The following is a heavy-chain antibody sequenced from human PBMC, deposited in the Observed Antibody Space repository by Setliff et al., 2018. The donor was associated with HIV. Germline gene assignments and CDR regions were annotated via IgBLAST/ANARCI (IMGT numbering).Heavy chain of an antibody. J-gene: IGHJ6*03. CDR3: ARETYYYDNPQYYYYYMDV. V-gene: IGHV4-61*09. Sequence: SETLSLTCTVSGGSISSGSYYWSWIRQPAGKGLEWIGHIYTSGSTNYNPSLKSRVTISVDTSKNQFSLKLRSVTAADTAVYYCARETYYYDNPQYYYYYMDVWGKGTTVTVSS. CDR2: IYTSGST. D-gene: IGHD3-22*01. CDR1: GGSISSGSYY.